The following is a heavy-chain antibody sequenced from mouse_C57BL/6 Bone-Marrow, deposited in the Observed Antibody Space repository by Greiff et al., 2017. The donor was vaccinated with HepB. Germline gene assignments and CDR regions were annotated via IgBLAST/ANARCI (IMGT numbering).Heavy chain of an antibody. J-gene: IGHJ4*01. CDR2: IYPRSGNT. CDR3: ARLEYSNYWNYAMDY. D-gene: IGHD2-5*01. V-gene: IGHV1-81*01. Sequence: VQLQQSGAELARPGASVKLSCKASGYTFTSYGISWVKQRTGQGLEWIGEIYPRSGNTYYNEKFKGKATLTADKSSSTAYIELRSLTSEDSAVYFCARLEYSNYWNYAMDYWGQGTSVTVSS. CDR1: GYTFTSYG.